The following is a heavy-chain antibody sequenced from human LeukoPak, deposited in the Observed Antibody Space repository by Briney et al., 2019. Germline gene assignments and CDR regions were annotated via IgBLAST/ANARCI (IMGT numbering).Heavy chain of an antibody. J-gene: IGHJ4*02. V-gene: IGHV4-34*01. D-gene: IGHD2-2*03. CDR3: ARGRVDIVVVPAAMSRYFDY. CDR1: GGSFSGYY. Sequence: PSETLSLTCAVYGGSFSGYYWSWIRQPPGKGLEWIGEINHSGSTNYNPSLKSRVTISVDTSKNQFSLKLSSVTAADTAVYYCARGRVDIVVVPAAMSRYFDYWGQGTLVTVFS. CDR2: INHSGST.